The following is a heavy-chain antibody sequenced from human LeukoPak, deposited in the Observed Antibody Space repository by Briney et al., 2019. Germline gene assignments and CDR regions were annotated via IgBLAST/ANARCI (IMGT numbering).Heavy chain of an antibody. Sequence: GGPLRLSCAASGFTFSGYEMNWVRQAPGKRLEWVSYISSSGSTIYYADSVKGRFTISRDNAKNSLYLQMNSLRAEDTAVYYCARDRPDVPVGDYWGQGTLVTVSS. V-gene: IGHV3-48*03. CDR3: ARDRPDVPVGDY. D-gene: IGHD1-26*01. J-gene: IGHJ4*02. CDR1: GFTFSGYE. CDR2: ISSSGSTI.